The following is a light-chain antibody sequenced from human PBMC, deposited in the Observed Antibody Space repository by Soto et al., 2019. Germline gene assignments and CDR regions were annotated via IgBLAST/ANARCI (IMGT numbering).Light chain of an antibody. Sequence: EIVLTQSPGTLSVSPGERVTLSCRASQSVSINYLAWYQQRPGQAPRLLIFGASYRATGIPDRFSGSGSGTDFTLTISRLEPEDFAVYYCQQYSSSPPEFTFGPGTKVDSK. CDR3: QQYSSSPPEFT. CDR1: QSVSINY. V-gene: IGKV3-20*01. J-gene: IGKJ3*01. CDR2: GAS.